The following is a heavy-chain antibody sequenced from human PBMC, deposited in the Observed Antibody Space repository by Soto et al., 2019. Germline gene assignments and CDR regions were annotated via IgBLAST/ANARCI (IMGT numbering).Heavy chain of an antibody. CDR1: GFTFSNAW. V-gene: IGHV3-15*07. J-gene: IGHJ4*02. CDR3: ARDLAAAD. CDR2: IKSKTDGGST. D-gene: IGHD6-13*01. Sequence: PGGSLRLSCAASGFTFSNAWMNWVRQAPGKGLEWVGRIKSKTDGGSTYYADSVKGRFSISRHNSKNTLYLQMNSLRGEDTAVYYCARDLAAADWGQGTLVTVSS.